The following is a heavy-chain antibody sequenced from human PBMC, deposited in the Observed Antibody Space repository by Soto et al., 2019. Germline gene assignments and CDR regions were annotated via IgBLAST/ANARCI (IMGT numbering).Heavy chain of an antibody. V-gene: IGHV1-69*02. CDR3: ARVVGELSPWVGLDP. J-gene: IGHJ5*02. CDR1: GGTFSSYT. CDR2: IIPILGIA. D-gene: IGHD3-10*01. Sequence: SVKVSCKASGGTFSSYTISWVRQAPGQGLEWMGRIIPILGIANYAQKFQGRVTITADKSTSTAYMELSRLRSEDTAVYYCARVVGELSPWVGLDPWGQGTLFTV.